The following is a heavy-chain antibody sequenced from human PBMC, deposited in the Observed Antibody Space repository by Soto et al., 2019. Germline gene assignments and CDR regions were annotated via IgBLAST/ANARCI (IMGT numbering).Heavy chain of an antibody. J-gene: IGHJ3*02. CDR2: MSHSGGT. CDR1: GGFVTSGSYY. Sequence: QVQLQQWGAGLLKPSETLSLTCAVYGGFVTSGSYYWSWIRQPPGKGLEWIGEMSHSGGTHFNTSLKGRVTISVDTSKNQFTLKMCSVTAADTALYCCARVERGTATTVVDAFDIWGPGTMVTVSS. V-gene: IGHV4-34*01. CDR3: ARVERGTATTVVDAFDI. D-gene: IGHD1-1*01.